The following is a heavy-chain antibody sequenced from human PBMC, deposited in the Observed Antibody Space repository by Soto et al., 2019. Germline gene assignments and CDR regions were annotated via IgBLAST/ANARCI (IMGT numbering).Heavy chain of an antibody. CDR2: LYYSGST. J-gene: IGHJ4*02. V-gene: IGHV4-39*01. Sequence: SETLSLTCTVSGGSISSSSYYWGWIRQPPGKGLEWIGSLYYSGSTSYNPSLKSRVTITVHTSKIQFALKRSSVTAADTAVYYCARHLGSSWYYFDYWGQGTLVTVSS. D-gene: IGHD6-13*01. CDR3: ARHLGSSWYYFDY. CDR1: GGSISSSSYY.